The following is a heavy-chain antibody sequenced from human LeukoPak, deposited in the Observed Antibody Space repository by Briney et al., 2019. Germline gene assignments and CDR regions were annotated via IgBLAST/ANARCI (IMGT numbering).Heavy chain of an antibody. CDR2: INPNSGGT. CDR1: GYTFTGYY. D-gene: IGHD4-17*01. Sequence: ASVKVSCKASGYTFTGYYMHWVRQAPGQGREWMGWINPNSGGTNYAQKLQGRVTMTRDTSISTAYMELSRLRSDDTAVYYCASIRDYGGDFDYWGQGTLVTVSS. V-gene: IGHV1-2*02. CDR3: ASIRDYGGDFDY. J-gene: IGHJ4*02.